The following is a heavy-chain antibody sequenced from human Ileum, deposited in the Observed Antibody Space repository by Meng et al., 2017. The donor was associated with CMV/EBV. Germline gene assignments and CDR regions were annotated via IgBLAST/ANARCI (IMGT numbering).Heavy chain of an antibody. Sequence: ASVKVSCKASGYTFTSHDINWVRQATGQGLEWMGWMNPNTGNTGYAQKFQGRVTMTRDTSIYTAYMELSRLKSDDTALYYCASLRYRLGNAFDIWGQGTMVTVSS. D-gene: IGHD7-27*01. CDR2: MNPNTGNT. J-gene: IGHJ3*02. CDR1: GYTFTSHD. V-gene: IGHV1-8*01. CDR3: ASLRYRLGNAFDI.